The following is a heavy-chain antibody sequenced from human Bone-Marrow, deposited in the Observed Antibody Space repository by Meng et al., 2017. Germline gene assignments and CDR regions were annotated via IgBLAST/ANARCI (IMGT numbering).Heavy chain of an antibody. CDR1: GFTFSGYW. CDR3: VRALNDDLGKTF. Sequence: GESLKISCTASGFTFSGYWMHWVRQVPGKGLVWVSRINGDGSTTTYADSVKGRVTISRDNAKNTLSLQMNSLRADDTAVYFCVRALNDDLGKTFWGQGTLVTVSS. J-gene: IGHJ4*02. CDR2: INGDGSTT. D-gene: IGHD1-1*01. V-gene: IGHV3-74*03.